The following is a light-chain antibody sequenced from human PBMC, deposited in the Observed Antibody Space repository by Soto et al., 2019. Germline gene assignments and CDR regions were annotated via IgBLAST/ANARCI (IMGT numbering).Light chain of an antibody. J-gene: IGKJ3*01. Sequence: DIVMTQSPDYLAVSLGERATINCKSSQSVLQTSDNRNYLAWYQQKPVQPPKLLIYWASTREFGVPDRFSGGGSGTDFTLTISTLQAEDVAVYYCQQYYTTPLTFGPGTKVDIK. CDR1: QSVLQTSDNRNY. CDR2: WAS. V-gene: IGKV4-1*01. CDR3: QQYYTTPLT.